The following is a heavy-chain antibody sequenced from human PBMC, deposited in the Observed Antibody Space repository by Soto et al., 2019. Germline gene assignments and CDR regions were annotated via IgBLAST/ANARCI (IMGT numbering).Heavy chain of an antibody. CDR1: GDSVSSNSAA. V-gene: IGHV6-1*01. CDR2: TYYRSKWYN. D-gene: IGHD3-22*01. Sequence: SQTLSLTCAISGDSVSSNSAAWNWIRQSPSRGLEWLGRTYYRSKWYNDYAVSVKSRMTINPDTSKNQFSLQLNSVTPEDTAVYYCARDIPYYYDSSGGYYYGMDVWGQGTTVTVSS. CDR3: ARDIPYYYDSSGGYYYGMDV. J-gene: IGHJ6*02.